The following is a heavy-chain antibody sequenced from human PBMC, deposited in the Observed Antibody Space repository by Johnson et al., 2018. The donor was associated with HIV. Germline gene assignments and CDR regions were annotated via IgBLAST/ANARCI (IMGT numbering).Heavy chain of an antibody. CDR2: IYSGGST. Sequence: VQLVESGGGFVKPGGSLRLSCAASGFTNNNAWMNWVRQAPGKGLEWVSVIYSGGSTYYADSVKGRFTISRDNSKNTLYLQMNSLRTEDTAVYYCPRETNSAMAGDAFDIWGQGTMVTVSS. J-gene: IGHJ3*02. D-gene: IGHD5-18*01. CDR3: PRETNSAMAGDAFDI. V-gene: IGHV3-66*01. CDR1: GFTNNNAW.